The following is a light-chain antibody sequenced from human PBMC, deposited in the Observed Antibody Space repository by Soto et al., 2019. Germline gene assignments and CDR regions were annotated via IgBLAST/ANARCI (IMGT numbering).Light chain of an antibody. CDR1: QRVSSSY. CDR2: GAS. J-gene: IGKJ2*01. CDR3: QQYGSSPYT. V-gene: IGKV3-20*01. Sequence: EIVLTQSPGTLSLSPGERATLSCRASQRVSSSYLAWYQQKPSQAPRLLIYGASSRATGIPDRFSGSGSGRDFTLTISRLEPEDFAVYYCQQYGSSPYTFGQGTKLEIK.